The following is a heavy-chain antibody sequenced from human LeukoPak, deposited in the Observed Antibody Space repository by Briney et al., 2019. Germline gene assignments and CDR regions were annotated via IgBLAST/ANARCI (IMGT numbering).Heavy chain of an antibody. D-gene: IGHD5-12*01. V-gene: IGHV3-21*04. Sequence: GGSLRLSCAASGFTFSNYGLNWVRQAPGKGLEWVSSISSRSNDIFDADSLKGRFTSSRDNARNSVYLQMNSLRAEDTAVYYCARDRGAYEMDYGMDVWGQGTTVTVSS. CDR1: GFTFSNYG. CDR3: ARDRGAYEMDYGMDV. CDR2: ISSRSNDI. J-gene: IGHJ6*02.